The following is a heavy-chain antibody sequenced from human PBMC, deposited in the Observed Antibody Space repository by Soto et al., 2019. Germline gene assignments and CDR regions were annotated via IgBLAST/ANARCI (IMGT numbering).Heavy chain of an antibody. Sequence: EVRLLEAGGGLRQPGGSLRLSCAASGFTFKESAMHWVRQAPGKGLEWVAMLSENGASTWYAESERGRLSISRDKSKNTLYLKMNSLRGEDTAVYYCAKGRGSGWAWYFDNWGQGNLVTVSS. J-gene: IGHJ4*02. V-gene: IGHV3-23*01. CDR3: AKGRGSGWAWYFDN. CDR2: LSENGAST. CDR1: GFTFKESA. D-gene: IGHD6-19*01.